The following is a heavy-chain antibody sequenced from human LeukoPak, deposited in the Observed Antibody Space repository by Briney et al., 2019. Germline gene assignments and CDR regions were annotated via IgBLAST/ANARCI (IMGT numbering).Heavy chain of an antibody. CDR3: ARVNTYSSSSDYFDY. V-gene: IGHV4-39*07. J-gene: IGHJ4*02. CDR1: GGSISSSSYY. CDR2: IYYSGST. Sequence: SETLSLTCTVSGGSISSSSYYWGWIRQPPGKGLEWIGSIYYSGSTYYNPSLKSRVTISVDTSKNQFSLKLSSVTAADTAVYYCARVNTYSSSSDYFDYWGQGTLVTVSS. D-gene: IGHD6-6*01.